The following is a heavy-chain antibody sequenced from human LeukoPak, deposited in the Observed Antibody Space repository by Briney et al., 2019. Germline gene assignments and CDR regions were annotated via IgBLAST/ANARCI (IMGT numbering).Heavy chain of an antibody. V-gene: IGHV3-66*01. Sequence: GGSLRLSCAASGFTVSSNYMSWVRQAPGKGLEWVSVVYSGGSTYYADSVKGRFTISRDNSQNTLYLQMNSLRAEDTAVYYCARVGAIHAFDIWGQGTMVTVSS. D-gene: IGHD1-26*01. CDR3: ARVGAIHAFDI. CDR2: VYSGGST. J-gene: IGHJ3*02. CDR1: GFTVSSNY.